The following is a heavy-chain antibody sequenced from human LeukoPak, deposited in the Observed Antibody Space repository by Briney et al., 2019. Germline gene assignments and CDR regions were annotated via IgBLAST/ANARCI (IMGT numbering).Heavy chain of an antibody. CDR2: IKSKTDGGTT. CDR1: GFTFRNAW. V-gene: IGHV3-15*01. Sequence: PGGCVRLSCAASGFTFRNAWMSWVRQAPGKGLEWVGRIKSKTDGGTTDYAAPVKGRFTISRDDSKNTLYLQMNSLKTEDTAVYYCWGWLQFGPTPDFDYWGQGTLVTVSS. D-gene: IGHD5-24*01. CDR3: WGWLQFGPTPDFDY. J-gene: IGHJ4*02.